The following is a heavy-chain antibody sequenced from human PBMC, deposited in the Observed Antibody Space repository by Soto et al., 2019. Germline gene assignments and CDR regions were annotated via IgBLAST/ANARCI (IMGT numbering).Heavy chain of an antibody. V-gene: IGHV3-23*01. CDR3: AKVGYYDSSGHNWFDP. CDR1: GFTFSSYV. CDR2: ISGSGGST. D-gene: IGHD3-22*01. Sequence: PGGSLRLSCAVSGFTFSSYVMSWVRQAPGKGLEWVSAISGSGGSTYYADSVKGRFTISRDNSKNTLYLQMNSLRADDTAVYYCAKVGYYDSSGHNWFDPWGQGILVTVSS. J-gene: IGHJ5*02.